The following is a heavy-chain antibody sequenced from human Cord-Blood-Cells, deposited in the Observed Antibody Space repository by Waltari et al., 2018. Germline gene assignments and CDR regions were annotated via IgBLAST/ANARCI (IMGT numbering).Heavy chain of an antibody. CDR1: GGSISSSSYY. D-gene: IGHD6-13*01. CDR2: IYYSGST. Sequence: QLQLQESGPGLVKPSETLSLTCTVSGGSISSSSYYWGWIRQPPGKGLEWIGSIYYSGSTYYHPSLKSRVTISVDTSKNQFSLKLSSVTAADTAVYYCASKRAAGIDYWGQGTLVTVSS. J-gene: IGHJ4*02. V-gene: IGHV4-39*01. CDR3: ASKRAAGIDY.